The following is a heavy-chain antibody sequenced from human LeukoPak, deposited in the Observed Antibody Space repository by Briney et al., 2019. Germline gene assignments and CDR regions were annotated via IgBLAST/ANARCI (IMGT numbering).Heavy chain of an antibody. CDR3: ARLDYGGNSEAFDY. CDR2: ISSSGSTI. D-gene: IGHD4-17*01. J-gene: IGHJ4*02. Sequence: GGSLRLSCAASGLTFSDYYMSWIRQAPGKGLEWVSYISSSGSTIYYADSVKGRFTISRDNAKNSLYLQMNSLRAEDTAVYYCARLDYGGNSEAFDYWGQGTLVTVSS. V-gene: IGHV3-11*01. CDR1: GLTFSDYY.